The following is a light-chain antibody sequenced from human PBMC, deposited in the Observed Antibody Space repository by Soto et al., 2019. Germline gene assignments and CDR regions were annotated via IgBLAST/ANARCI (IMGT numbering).Light chain of an antibody. V-gene: IGKV1D-12*01. CDR2: TAS. J-gene: IGKJ4*01. Sequence: DIQMTQSPSSVSASVGDRVTITCRASQDVSFWLAWYQQKPGKAPKLLIYTASTLQTGVPSRFSGSGSGTHFTLTIKGMQTEDFENYYCQQSKTFVTFGGRTRWIS. CDR1: QDVSFW. CDR3: QQSKTFVT.